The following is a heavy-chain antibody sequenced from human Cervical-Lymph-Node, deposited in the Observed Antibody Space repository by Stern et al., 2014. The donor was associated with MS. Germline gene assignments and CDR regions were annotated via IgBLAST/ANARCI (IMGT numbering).Heavy chain of an antibody. J-gene: IGHJ3*02. CDR1: GGSISSGDYY. Sequence: QLQLQESGPGLVKPSQTLSLTCTVSGGSISSGDYYWSWFRQPPGKGLEWIGYIYYSGSTYYNPSLKSRVTISVDTSKNQFSLKLSSVTAADTAVYYCARYVPIAGTITSAFDIWGQGTMVAVSS. CDR2: IYYSGST. D-gene: IGHD3-10*01. V-gene: IGHV4-30-4*01. CDR3: ARYVPIAGTITSAFDI.